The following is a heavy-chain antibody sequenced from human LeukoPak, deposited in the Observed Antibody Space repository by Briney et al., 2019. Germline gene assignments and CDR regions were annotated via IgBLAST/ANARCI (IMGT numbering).Heavy chain of an antibody. J-gene: IGHJ6*03. V-gene: IGHV4-34*01. CDR3: ARLYPSYSSSWYALYYYMDV. Sequence: PSETLSLTCAVYGGSFSGYYWSWIRQPPGKGLEWIGEINHSGSTNYNPSLKRRVTISVDTSKNHCSLKLSSVTAADTAVYYCARLYPSYSSSWYALYYYMDVWGKGTTVTVSS. D-gene: IGHD6-13*01. CDR1: GGSFSGYY. CDR2: INHSGST.